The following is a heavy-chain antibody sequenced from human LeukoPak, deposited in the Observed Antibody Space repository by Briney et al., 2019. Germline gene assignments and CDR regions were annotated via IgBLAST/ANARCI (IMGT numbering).Heavy chain of an antibody. V-gene: IGHV4-34*01. D-gene: IGHD6-13*01. J-gene: IGHJ6*02. CDR2: INHSGST. CDR1: GGSFSGYY. Sequence: SETLSLTCAVYGGSFSGYYWSWIRQPPGKGLEWIGEINHSGSTNYNPSLKSRVTISVDTPKNQFPLKLSSVTAADTAVYYCASGLYIAAAGSGYYYYYGMDVWGQGTSVTVSS. CDR3: ASGLYIAAAGSGYYYYYGMDV.